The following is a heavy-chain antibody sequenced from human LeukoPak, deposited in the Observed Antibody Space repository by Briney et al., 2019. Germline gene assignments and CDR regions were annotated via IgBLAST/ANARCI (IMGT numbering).Heavy chain of an antibody. J-gene: IGHJ4*02. CDR3: ARVGSRGGLDF. CDR2: IIPIFGTP. CDR1: GDTFSNYA. Sequence: SVKGSCKASGDTFSNYAISWVLQAPGQGLEWMGGIIPIFGTPNYAQKFQGRVTVTTDESTSTAFMELSSLRSEDTAVYYCARVGSRGGLDFWGQGTLVTVSS. D-gene: IGHD1-26*01. V-gene: IGHV1-69*05.